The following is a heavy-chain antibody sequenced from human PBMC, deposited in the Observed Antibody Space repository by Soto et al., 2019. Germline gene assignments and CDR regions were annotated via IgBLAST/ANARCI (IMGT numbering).Heavy chain of an antibody. CDR3: ARRYGSSIDY. V-gene: IGHV4-59*08. CDR2: IYYSGST. Sequence: PSETLSLTCTVSGGTISSWYWSWIRQPPGKGLEWIGYIYYSGSTNCNPSLKSRVTISVDTSKNQFSLKLSSVTAADTAVYYCARRYGSSIDYWVQGTLVTVSS. CDR1: GGTISSWY. D-gene: IGHD1-26*01. J-gene: IGHJ4*02.